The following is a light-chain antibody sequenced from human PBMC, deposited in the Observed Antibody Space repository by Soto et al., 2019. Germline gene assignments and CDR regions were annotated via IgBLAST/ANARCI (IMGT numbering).Light chain of an antibody. Sequence: QSVMTQPPSVSAAPGQKVTISCSGSSSNIGGNSVSWYQQYPGKAPKLMFYEVSNRPSGVSNRFSGSKSGNTASLTISGLQAEDEADYYCSSYTSSSTLVFGTGTKLTVL. CDR3: SSYTSSSTLV. CDR1: SSNIGGNS. CDR2: EVS. V-gene: IGLV2-14*01. J-gene: IGLJ1*01.